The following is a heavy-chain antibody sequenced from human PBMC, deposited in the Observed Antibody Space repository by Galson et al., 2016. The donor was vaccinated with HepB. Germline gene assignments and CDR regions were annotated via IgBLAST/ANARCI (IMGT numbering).Heavy chain of an antibody. Sequence: SVKVSCKASGFTFTSSAVQWVRQARGQGLEWMGWILVGAGNTNYAQSFQGRVNITRDKAASTAYMELSGLTSEDTAAYYCAAEGGSYYYGLDVWGQGTTVTVSS. D-gene: IGHD3-16*01. CDR3: AAEGGSYYYGLDV. J-gene: IGHJ6*02. CDR2: ILVGAGNT. CDR1: GFTFTSSA. V-gene: IGHV1-58*01.